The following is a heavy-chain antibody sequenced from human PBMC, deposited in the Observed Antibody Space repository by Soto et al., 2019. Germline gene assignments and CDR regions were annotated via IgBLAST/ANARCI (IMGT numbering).Heavy chain of an antibody. D-gene: IGHD1-7*01. CDR2: ISDSSSNT. CDR3: AICEGYKWNYEFDP. V-gene: IGHV3-11*06. Sequence: GGTLRLSGAASGFTLSDYHMSWIRQAPGKGLEWVSYISDSSSNTNYGDSVKGRFTISRDNAKNLLYLQMNSLRAEDTAVYYCAICEGYKWNYEFDPWGQGTLVTVSS. J-gene: IGHJ5*01. CDR1: GFTLSDYH.